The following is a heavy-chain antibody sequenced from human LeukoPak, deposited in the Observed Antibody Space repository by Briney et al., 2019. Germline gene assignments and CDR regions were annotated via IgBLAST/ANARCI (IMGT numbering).Heavy chain of an antibody. CDR2: INPSGGST. CDR3: ARDGDAAALLGDY. Sequence: ASVKVSCKASGGTFSSYAISWVRQAPGQGLEWMGIINPSGGSTSYAQKFQGRVTMTRDTSTSTVYMELSSLRSEDTAVYYCARDGDAAALLGDYWGQGTLVTVSS. CDR1: GGTFSSYA. D-gene: IGHD6-13*01. V-gene: IGHV1-46*01. J-gene: IGHJ4*02.